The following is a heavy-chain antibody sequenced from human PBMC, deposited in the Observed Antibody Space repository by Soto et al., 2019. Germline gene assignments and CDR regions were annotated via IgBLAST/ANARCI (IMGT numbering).Heavy chain of an antibody. CDR1: GFTFSSYS. J-gene: IGHJ4*02. CDR2: ISGNSNYM. CDR3: AREMIGSGSTDY. V-gene: IGHV3-21*01. Sequence: SGGSLRLSCAASGFTFSSYSMNWVRQAPGKWLEWVSSISGNSNYMYYADSVKGRFTISRDNAKNSLYLQMNSLRAEDTAVYYCAREMIGSGSTDYCGQGILVTGSS. D-gene: IGHD3-10*01.